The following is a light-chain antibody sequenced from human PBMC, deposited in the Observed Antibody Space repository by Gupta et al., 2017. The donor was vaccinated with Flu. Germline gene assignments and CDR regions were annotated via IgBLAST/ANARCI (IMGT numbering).Light chain of an antibody. V-gene: IGKV3-11*01. J-gene: IGKJ2*01. CDR3: QRRSDWYT. CDR1: QSVANY. Sequence: IVLTQSPATLSLSPGETATLSCRASQSVANYLGWYQQKRAQSPRLLIYDASNRATGIPARFTGGGAGKDFTHTSSRREHEACVDYYCQRRSDWYTFGQGTKMDIK. CDR2: DAS.